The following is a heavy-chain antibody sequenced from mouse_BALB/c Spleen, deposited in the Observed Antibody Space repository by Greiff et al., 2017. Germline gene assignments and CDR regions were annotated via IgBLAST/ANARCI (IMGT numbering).Heavy chain of an antibody. Sequence: VQLQQSGAELVKPGASVKLSCKASGYTFTSYYMYWVKPRPGQGLEWIGEINPSNGGTNFNEKFKSKATLTVDKSSSTAYMQLSSLTSEASAVYYCTRRPWDAEYLDDGGKGTTRTVAS. CDR1: GYTFTSYY. CDR2: INPSNGGT. D-gene: IGHD4-1*01. V-gene: IGHV1S81*02. CDR3: TRRPWDAEYLDD. J-gene: IGHJ2*01.